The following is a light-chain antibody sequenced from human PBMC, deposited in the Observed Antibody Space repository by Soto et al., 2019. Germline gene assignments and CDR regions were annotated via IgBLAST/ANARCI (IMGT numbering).Light chain of an antibody. J-gene: IGLJ3*02. Sequence: QSVLTQPASLSGSPGQSITISCTGTSSDIGSYNYVSWYQQHPGKAPKLMIFDVSYRPSGISDRFSGSKSGNKASLTISGLQPEDEADYYCSSYGASSTLFGGGTKVTVL. V-gene: IGLV2-14*03. CDR3: SSYGASSTL. CDR1: SSDIGSYNY. CDR2: DVS.